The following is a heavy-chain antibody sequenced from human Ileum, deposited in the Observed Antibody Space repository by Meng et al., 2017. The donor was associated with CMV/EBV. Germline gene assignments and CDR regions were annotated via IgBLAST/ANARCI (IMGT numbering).Heavy chain of an antibody. D-gene: IGHD2-2*01. CDR2: ISGSGDGT. J-gene: IGHJ6*02. CDR1: GFTFSSYV. V-gene: IGHV3-23*01. CDR3: AKWVVPPGVGYGLDV. Sequence: GGSLRLSCAASGFTFSSYVMTWVRQAPGKGLEWVSSISGSGDGTYYADSVKGRFTISRDNSKNTLYLQMTSLRVEDTAVYYCAKWVVPPGVGYGLDVWGQGTAVTVSS.